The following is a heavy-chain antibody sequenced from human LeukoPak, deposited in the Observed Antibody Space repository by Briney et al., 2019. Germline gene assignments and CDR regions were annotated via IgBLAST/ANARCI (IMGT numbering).Heavy chain of an antibody. J-gene: IGHJ6*03. Sequence: GASVKVSCKASVGTFSSYAISWVRQAPGQGLEWMGGIIPIFGTANYAQKFQGRVTITADKSTSAAYMELSSLRSEDTAVYYCARGSGSYYGSDYYYYMDVWGKGTTVTVSS. V-gene: IGHV1-69*06. CDR2: IIPIFGTA. CDR3: ARGSGSYYGSDYYYYMDV. D-gene: IGHD1-26*01. CDR1: VGTFSSYA.